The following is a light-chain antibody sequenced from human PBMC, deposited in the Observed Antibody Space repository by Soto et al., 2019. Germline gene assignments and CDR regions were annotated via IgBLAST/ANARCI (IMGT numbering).Light chain of an antibody. CDR3: QQFNNWPFT. CDR2: GVS. J-gene: IGKJ4*01. CDR1: QSVNSN. Sequence: EIVMTQSPATLSVSPGERATLSCRASQSVNSNLAWYQQKPGQAPRLVIYGVSTRATGLPARFSGSGSGTDFTLTISSLQSEDFAVYYCQQFNNWPFTFGGGTKVEIK. V-gene: IGKV3-15*01.